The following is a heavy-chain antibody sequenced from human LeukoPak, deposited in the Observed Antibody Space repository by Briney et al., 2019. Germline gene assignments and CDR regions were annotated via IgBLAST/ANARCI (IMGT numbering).Heavy chain of an antibody. CDR3: AREGIDYGDYPFDY. D-gene: IGHD4-17*01. CDR2: INPNSGGT. V-gene: IGHV1-2*02. Sequence: ASVKVSCKASGYTFTSYYMHWVRQAPGQGLEWMGWINPNSGGTNYAQKFQGRVTMTRDTSISTAYMELSRLRSDDTAVYYCAREGIDYGDYPFDYWGQGTLVTVSS. J-gene: IGHJ4*02. CDR1: GYTFTSYY.